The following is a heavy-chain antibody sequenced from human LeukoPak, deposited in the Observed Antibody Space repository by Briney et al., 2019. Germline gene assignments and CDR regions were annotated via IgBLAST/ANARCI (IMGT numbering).Heavy chain of an antibody. CDR2: INSDGTTT. CDR3: ARGYYSGSRIDY. J-gene: IGHJ4*02. CDR1: ALTFSSYW. Sequence: PGGSLRLSCAASALTFSSYWMHWVRQGPGKGLVWVARINSDGTTTNYADSVKGRFTISRDNARNTLYLQMNSLTADDTAVYYCARGYYSGSRIDYWGQGTLVTVSS. V-gene: IGHV3-74*01. D-gene: IGHD6-13*01.